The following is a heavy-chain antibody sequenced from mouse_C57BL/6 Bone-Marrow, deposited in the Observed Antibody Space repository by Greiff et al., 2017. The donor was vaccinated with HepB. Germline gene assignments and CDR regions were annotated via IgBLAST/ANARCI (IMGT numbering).Heavy chain of an antibody. CDR3: ARHGGLRRPFAY. CDR1: GFTFSSYG. D-gene: IGHD2-4*01. CDR2: ISSGGSYT. Sequence: EVNVVESGGDLVKPGGSLKLSCAASGFTFSSYGMSWVRQTPDKRLEWVATISSGGSYTYYPDSVKGRFTISRDNAKNTLYLQMSSLKSEDTAMYYCARHGGLRRPFAYWGQGTLVTVSA. V-gene: IGHV5-6*01. J-gene: IGHJ3*01.